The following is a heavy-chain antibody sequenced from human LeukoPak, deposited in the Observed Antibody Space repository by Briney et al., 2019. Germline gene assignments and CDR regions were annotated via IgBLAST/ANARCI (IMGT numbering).Heavy chain of an antibody. Sequence: PSETLSLTCTVSGGSISSYYWSWIRQPPGKGLEWIGYIYYSGSTNYNPSLKSRVTISVDTSKNQFSLKMSSVTAADTAVYYCARLLVYYYDSSGYHYGGLYYFDYWGQGTLVTVSS. CDR1: GGSISSYY. CDR2: IYYSGST. D-gene: IGHD3-22*01. CDR3: ARLLVYYYDSSGYHYGGLYYFDY. J-gene: IGHJ4*02. V-gene: IGHV4-59*01.